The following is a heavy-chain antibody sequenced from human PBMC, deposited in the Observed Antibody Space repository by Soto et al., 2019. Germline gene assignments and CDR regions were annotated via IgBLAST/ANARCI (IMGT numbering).Heavy chain of an antibody. CDR2: INAGNGNT. Sequence: GPSVKGSFTASGYAFTSDAMHWVRQAPGQRLEWMGWINAGNGNTKYSQKFQGRVTITRDTSASTTYMELSSLRSEDTAVYYCARDRPEFGGSTHNWFDPWGQGTLVTVSS. D-gene: IGHD3-16*01. CDR3: ARDRPEFGGSTHNWFDP. V-gene: IGHV1-3*01. J-gene: IGHJ5*02. CDR1: GYAFTSDA.